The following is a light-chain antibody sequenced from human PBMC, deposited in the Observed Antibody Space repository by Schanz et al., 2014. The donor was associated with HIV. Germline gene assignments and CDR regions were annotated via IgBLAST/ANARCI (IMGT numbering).Light chain of an antibody. V-gene: IGLV2-14*03. CDR1: SGDVGRYHY. J-gene: IGLJ2*01. Sequence: QSALTQPASVSGSLGQSITISCTGTSGDVGRYHYPSWYQQHPGQAPKLLIYDFTYRPSGISNRFSGSKSGYTASLTISGLQADDEADYYCSSYTTSSTLVFGGGTKLTVL. CDR2: DFT. CDR3: SSYTTSSTLV.